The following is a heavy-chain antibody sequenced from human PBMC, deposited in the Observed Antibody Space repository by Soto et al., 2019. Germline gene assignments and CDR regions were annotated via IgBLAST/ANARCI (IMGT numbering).Heavy chain of an antibody. CDR1: GGSISSYY. CDR3: ARNVVPAAHDAFDI. V-gene: IGHV4-59*01. Sequence: SETLSLTCTVSGGSISSYYWSWIRQPPGKGLEWIGYIYYSGSTNYNPSLKSRVTISVDTSKNQFSLKLSSVTAADTAVYYCARNVVPAAHDAFDIWGQGTMVTVSS. CDR2: IYYSGST. J-gene: IGHJ3*02. D-gene: IGHD2-2*01.